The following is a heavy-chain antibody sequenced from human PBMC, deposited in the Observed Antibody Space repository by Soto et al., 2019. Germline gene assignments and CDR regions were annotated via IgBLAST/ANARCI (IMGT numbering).Heavy chain of an antibody. CDR3: AKDGSRYCSSTSCLNWFDP. CDR1: GFTFTSYA. D-gene: IGHD2-2*01. J-gene: IGHJ5*02. CDR2: ITDSGVRT. Sequence: LRLSCAASGFTFTSYAMNWVRQAPGKGLEWVSAITDSGVRTYYADSVRGRFTISRDNSKNTLYLQMNSLRAEDTAVYYCAKDGSRYCSSTSCLNWFDPWGQGTLVTVSS. V-gene: IGHV3-23*01.